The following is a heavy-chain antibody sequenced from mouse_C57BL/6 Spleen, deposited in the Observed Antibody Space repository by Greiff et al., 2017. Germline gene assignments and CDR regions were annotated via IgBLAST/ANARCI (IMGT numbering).Heavy chain of an antibody. CDR3: TGVDYYGSSYLDY. D-gene: IGHD1-1*01. V-gene: IGHV1-15*01. CDR1: GYTFTDYE. J-gene: IGHJ2*01. Sequence: VQLQQSGAELVRPGASVTLSCKASGYTFTDYEMHWVKQTPVHGLEWIGAIDPETGGTAYNQKFKGKAILTADKSSSTAYMALRSLTSEDSAVYYCTGVDYYGSSYLDYWGQGTTLTVSS. CDR2: IDPETGGT.